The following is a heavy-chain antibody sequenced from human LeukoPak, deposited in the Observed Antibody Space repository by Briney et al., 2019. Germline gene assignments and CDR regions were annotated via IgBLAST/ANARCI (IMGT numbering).Heavy chain of an antibody. CDR1: GYSFTSYW. CDR3: ARQGRLRWYPRRSSYYYYYMDV. V-gene: IGHV5-51*01. Sequence: GESLKISCKGSGYSFTSYWIGWVRQMPGKGLEWMGIIYPGDSDTRYSPSFQGQATISADKSISTAYLQWSSLKASDTAMYYCARQGRLRWYPRRSSYYYYYMDVWGKGTTVTVSS. J-gene: IGHJ6*03. D-gene: IGHD4-23*01. CDR2: IYPGDSDT.